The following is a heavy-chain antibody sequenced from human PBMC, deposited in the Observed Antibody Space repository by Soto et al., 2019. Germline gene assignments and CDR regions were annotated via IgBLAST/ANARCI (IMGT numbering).Heavy chain of an antibody. CDR3: ARDHSSGTPGDNWFDP. J-gene: IGHJ5*02. V-gene: IGHV1-69*04. CDR2: IIPILGIA. D-gene: IGHD6-19*01. Sequence: SVKVSCKASGGTFSSYTISWVRQAPGQGLEWMGRIIPILGIANYAQKFQGRVTITADKSTSTAYMELSSLRSEDKALYYCARDHSSGTPGDNWFDPWGQGTLVTVSS. CDR1: GGTFSSYT.